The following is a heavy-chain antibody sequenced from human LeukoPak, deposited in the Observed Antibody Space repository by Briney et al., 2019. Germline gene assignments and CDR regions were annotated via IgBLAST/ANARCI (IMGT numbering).Heavy chain of an antibody. CDR1: GFTFTSSA. Sequence: TSVKVSCKASGFTFTSSAMQWVRQARGQRLEWIGWIVVGSGNTNYAQKFQERVTITRDMSTSTAYMELSSLRSEDTAVYYCAANHRYSGRYYGHDPFDIWGQGTMVTVFS. CDR3: AANHRYSGRYYGHDPFDI. CDR2: IVVGSGNT. V-gene: IGHV1-58*02. J-gene: IGHJ3*02. D-gene: IGHD1-26*01.